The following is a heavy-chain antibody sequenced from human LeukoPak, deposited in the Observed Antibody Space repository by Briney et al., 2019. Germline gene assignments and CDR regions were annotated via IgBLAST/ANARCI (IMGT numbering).Heavy chain of an antibody. Sequence: SETLSLTCTVSGGSISSGGYYWSWIRQHPGKGLEWIGYIYYSGSTYYNPSLKSRVTISVDTSKNQFSLKLSSVTAADTAVYYCARTGAAAGTGDYWGQGTLVTVSS. CDR2: IYYSGST. CDR1: GGSISSGGYY. J-gene: IGHJ4*02. V-gene: IGHV4-31*03. D-gene: IGHD6-13*01. CDR3: ARTGAAAGTGDY.